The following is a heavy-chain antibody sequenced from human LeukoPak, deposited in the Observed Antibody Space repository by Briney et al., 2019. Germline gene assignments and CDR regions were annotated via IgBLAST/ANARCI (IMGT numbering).Heavy chain of an antibody. CDR3: ARLGATSSGKYYFDY. J-gene: IGHJ4*02. Sequence: GGSLRLSCAVSGFTIGSHFMGWVRHLPGKGLQCVAILEPSGSERNYVDSVKGRFSISRDNAQNSLSLQMNSLSADDTAVYYCARLGATSSGKYYFDYWGQGTLVTVSS. CDR2: LEPSGSER. D-gene: IGHD6-25*01. V-gene: IGHV3-7*01. CDR1: GFTIGSHF.